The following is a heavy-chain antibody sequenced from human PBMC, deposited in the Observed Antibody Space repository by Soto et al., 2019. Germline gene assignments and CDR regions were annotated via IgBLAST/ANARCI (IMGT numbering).Heavy chain of an antibody. D-gene: IGHD1-7*01. Sequence: ASVKVSCKASGYTFTSYGISWVRQAPGQGLEWMGWISAYNGNTNYAQKLQGRVTMTTDTSTSTAYMELRSLRSDDTAVYCCARGGITGTTGYYYYYGMDVWGQGTTVTVSS. CDR1: GYTFTSYG. CDR3: ARGGITGTTGYYYYYGMDV. J-gene: IGHJ6*02. CDR2: ISAYNGNT. V-gene: IGHV1-18*01.